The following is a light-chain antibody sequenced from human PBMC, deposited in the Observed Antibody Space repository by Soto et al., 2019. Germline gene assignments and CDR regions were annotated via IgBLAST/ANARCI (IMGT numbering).Light chain of an antibody. J-gene: IGLJ1*01. CDR1: ISDFVLYNY. CDR3: SSYTISSALQV. CDR2: GVN. V-gene: IGLV2-14*01. Sequence: QSALAQPASVSGSPGQSITISCSGTISDFVLYNYVSWYQQHPGKAPKLMIYGVNNRPSGVSNRFSGSKSGNTASLTISRLQADDEPDYYCSSYTISSALQVFGTGTKVTVL.